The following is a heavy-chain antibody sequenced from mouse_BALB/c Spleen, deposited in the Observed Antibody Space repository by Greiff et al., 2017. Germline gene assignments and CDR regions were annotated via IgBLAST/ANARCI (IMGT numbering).Heavy chain of an antibody. CDR2: INPSNGRT. CDR3: TRAGGYFDY. V-gene: IGHV1S81*02. CDR1: GYTFTSYW. Sequence: QVQLQQPGAELVKPGASVKLSCKASGYTFTSYWMHWVKQRPGQGLEWIGEINPSNGRTNYNEKFKSKATLTVDTSSSTAYMQLSSLTSEDSAVYYCTRAGGYFDYWGQGTTLTVSS. J-gene: IGHJ2*01.